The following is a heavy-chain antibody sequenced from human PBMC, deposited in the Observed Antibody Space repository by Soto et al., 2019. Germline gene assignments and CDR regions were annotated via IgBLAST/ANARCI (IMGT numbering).Heavy chain of an antibody. CDR1: GGTFSSYA. CDR3: ARDYSSTPGGWFDP. CDR2: IIPIFGTA. Sequence: QVQLVQSGAEVKKPGSSVKVSCKASGGTFSSYAISWVRQAPGQGLEWMGGIIPIFGTANYAQKFQGRVTITADESTSTAYMELGSLRSEGTDVYYCARDYSSTPGGWFDPWGQGTLVTVSS. V-gene: IGHV1-69*12. J-gene: IGHJ5*02. D-gene: IGHD6-13*01.